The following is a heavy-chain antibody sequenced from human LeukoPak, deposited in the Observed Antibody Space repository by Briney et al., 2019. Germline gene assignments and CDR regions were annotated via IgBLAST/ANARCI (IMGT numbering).Heavy chain of an antibody. CDR1: GFTFRSYA. CDR2: ISGSGGST. V-gene: IGHV3-23*01. Sequence: GGSLRLSCAASGFTFRSYAMSWVRQAPGKGLEWVSAISGSGGSTYYADSVKGRFTISRDNSKNTLYLQMNSLRAEDTAVYYCVGKVTGSGSYYPPDFDYWGQGTLVTVSS. D-gene: IGHD3-10*01. CDR3: VGKVTGSGSYYPPDFDY. J-gene: IGHJ4*02.